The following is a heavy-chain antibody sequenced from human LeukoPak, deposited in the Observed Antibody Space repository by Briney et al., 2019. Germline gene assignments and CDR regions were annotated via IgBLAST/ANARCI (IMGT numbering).Heavy chain of an antibody. Sequence: SETLSLTCTVSGYSISSGYYWGWIRQPPGKGLEWIGSIYHSGSTYYNPSLKSRVTISVDTSKNQFSLKLSSVTAADTAVYYCARIDYGGNSVYYMDVWGKGTMVTVSS. CDR3: ARIDYGGNSVYYMDV. D-gene: IGHD4-23*01. CDR2: IYHSGST. V-gene: IGHV4-38-2*02. CDR1: GYSISSGYY. J-gene: IGHJ6*03.